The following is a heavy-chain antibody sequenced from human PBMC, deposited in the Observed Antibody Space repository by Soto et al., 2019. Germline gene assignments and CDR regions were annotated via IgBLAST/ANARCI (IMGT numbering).Heavy chain of an antibody. CDR3: AREQFCTTTTSPVSGIDV. CDR1: GGTFNNST. J-gene: IGHJ6*02. D-gene: IGHD2-2*01. V-gene: IGHV1-69*08. Sequence: QVQLVQSGAEVKKPGSSMKVSCKASGGTFNNSTISWVRQAPGQGLELIGRIIPLLRITNYSQNFQGRVTMTADKSTITAYMDLSSLKTEDTAVYYCAREQFCTTTTSPVSGIDVWGQGTTVTVSS. CDR2: IIPLLRIT.